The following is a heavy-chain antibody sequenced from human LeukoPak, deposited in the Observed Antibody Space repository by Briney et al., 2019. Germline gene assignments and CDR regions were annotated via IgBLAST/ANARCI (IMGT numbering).Heavy chain of an antibody. CDR1: GFTLSSNY. D-gene: IGHD3-22*01. CDR3: ARGLYYFDTSGYLYY. J-gene: IGHJ4*02. V-gene: IGHV3-53*01. Sequence: GGSLRLSCAASGFTLSSNYMSWVRQAPGKGLEWVSVIYSGGSTYYSESVKGRFTISTYNSHYTLYLQMNSLRANNTSMYYRARGLYYFDTSGYLYYWGQGALVTVSS. CDR2: IYSGGST.